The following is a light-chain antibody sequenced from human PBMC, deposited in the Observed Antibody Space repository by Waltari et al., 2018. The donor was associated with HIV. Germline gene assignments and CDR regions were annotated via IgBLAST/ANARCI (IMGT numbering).Light chain of an antibody. CDR2: RND. J-gene: IGLJ2*01. CDR3: ETWDDSLGGVL. Sequence: SVLTQPPSASGTPGQRVTISCSGSSSNIGSNYVFWYQQVPGTAPKLLLYRNDPRPSGVPDRFSDSTSGTSASLAISGLRPEDEADYYRETWDDSLGGVLFGGGTKLTVL. V-gene: IGLV1-47*01. CDR1: SSNIGSNY.